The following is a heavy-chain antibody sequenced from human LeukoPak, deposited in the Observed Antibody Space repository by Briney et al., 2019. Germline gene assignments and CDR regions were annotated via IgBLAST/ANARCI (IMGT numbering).Heavy chain of an antibody. Sequence: ASVKVSCKAPGYTFIAYYMYWVRQAPGQGLEWMGWINPNSGGTKYAQKFQGRVTMTRDTSISTAYMELSRLRSDDTAVYYCAREQWFDYWGQGTLVTVSS. CDR1: GYTFIAYY. CDR2: INPNSGGT. V-gene: IGHV1-2*02. CDR3: AREQWFDY. J-gene: IGHJ5*01.